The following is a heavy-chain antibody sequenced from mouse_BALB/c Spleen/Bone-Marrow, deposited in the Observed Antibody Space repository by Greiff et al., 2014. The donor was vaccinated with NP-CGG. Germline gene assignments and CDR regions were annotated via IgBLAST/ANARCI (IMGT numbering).Heavy chain of an antibody. CDR2: IDPENGNI. CDR1: GFNIKDYY. V-gene: IGHV14-1*02. CDR3: ARSPRNYFDY. J-gene: IGHJ2*01. Sequence: EVQLQQSGAELVRPGALVRLSCKASGFNIKDYYMYWVKQRPEQGLEWIGWIDPENGNIIYDPKFQGKASITADTSSNTAYLQLSSLTSEDTAVYYGARSPRNYFDYWGQGSTLTVSA.